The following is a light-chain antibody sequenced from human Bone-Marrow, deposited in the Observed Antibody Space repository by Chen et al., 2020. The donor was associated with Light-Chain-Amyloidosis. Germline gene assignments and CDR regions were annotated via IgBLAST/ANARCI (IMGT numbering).Light chain of an antibody. J-gene: IGLJ3*02. CDR2: DDS. V-gene: IGLV3-21*02. CDR3: QVWDRSSDRPV. CDR1: NIGSTS. Sequence: SYVLTQPSSVSVAPGQTATIACGGNNIGSTSVHWYQQTPGQAPLLVVYDDSDRPSGIPERLSGSNSGNTATLTLSMVEAGDEADYYGQVWDRSSDRPVFGGGTKLTVL.